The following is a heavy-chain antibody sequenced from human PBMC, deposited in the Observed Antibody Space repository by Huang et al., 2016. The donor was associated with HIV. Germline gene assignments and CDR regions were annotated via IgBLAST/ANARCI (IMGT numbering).Heavy chain of an antibody. CDR1: GFTFRNHW. J-gene: IGHJ6*03. Sequence: EVQLVESGGGLVQPGGSLRLSCAASGFTFRNHWMHWVRQAPGKGLEWVARINSDESDTSHADSVKGRFTISRDNAQNTVHLHMNSLRAEDTAVYFCAKNPSITAVDSDYYYYYMDVWGKGTTVTVS. D-gene: IGHD6-13*01. V-gene: IGHV3-74*01. CDR2: INSDESDT. CDR3: AKNPSITAVDSDYYYYYMDV.